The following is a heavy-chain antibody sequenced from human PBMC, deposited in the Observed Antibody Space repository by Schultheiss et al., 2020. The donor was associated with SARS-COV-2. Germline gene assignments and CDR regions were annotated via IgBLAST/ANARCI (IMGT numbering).Heavy chain of an antibody. V-gene: IGHV1-2*02. D-gene: IGHD1-1*01. J-gene: IGHJ6*03. Sequence: ASVKVSCKASGYTFTSYYMHWVRQAPGQGLEWMGWINPNSGGTNYAQKFQGRVTMTRDTSISTAYMELSRLRSDDTAVYYCARDHDQSGYYYYMDVWGKGTTVTVSS. CDR3: ARDHDQSGYYYYMDV. CDR1: GYTFTSYY. CDR2: INPNSGGT.